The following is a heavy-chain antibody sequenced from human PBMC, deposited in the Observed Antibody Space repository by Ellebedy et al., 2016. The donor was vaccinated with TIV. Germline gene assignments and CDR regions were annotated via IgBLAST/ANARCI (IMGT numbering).Heavy chain of an antibody. CDR1: GFNFRSYW. J-gene: IGHJ5*02. CDR2: IRQEGDEI. CDR3: ARRASYGDYAVQVNPWFDP. V-gene: IGHV3-7*01. Sequence: GESLKISCAASGFNFRSYWMTWVRQAPGKGLEWVAKIRQEGDEIYYVESVKGRFTISRDNAKNSLFLQMNSLRVEDTAGYYCARRASYGDYAVQVNPWFDPWGQGTLVTASS. D-gene: IGHD4-17*01.